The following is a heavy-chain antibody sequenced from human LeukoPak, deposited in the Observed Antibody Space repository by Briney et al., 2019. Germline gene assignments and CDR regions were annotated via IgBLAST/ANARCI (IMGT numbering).Heavy chain of an antibody. Sequence: GGSLRLSCAASGFTFRSYWMSWVRQAPGKGQEWVANIKQDGSEKYYVDSVKGRFTISRDNAKNSLYLQMNSLRAEDTAVYYCARDFVLRSWGQGTLVTVSS. CDR3: ARDFVLRS. D-gene: IGHD5-12*01. V-gene: IGHV3-7*01. J-gene: IGHJ4*02. CDR1: GFTFRSYW. CDR2: IKQDGSEK.